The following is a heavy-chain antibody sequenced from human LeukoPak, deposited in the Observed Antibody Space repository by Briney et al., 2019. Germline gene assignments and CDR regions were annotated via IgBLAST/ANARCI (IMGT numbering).Heavy chain of an antibody. CDR3: ARAPPYGSGIYYFDY. D-gene: IGHD3-10*01. CDR2: IIPIFGTA. V-gene: IGHV1-69*13. Sequence: ASVKVSCKASGGTFSSYAISWVRQAPGQGLEWMGGIIPIFGTANYAQKFQGRVTITADESTSTAYMELSSLRSEDTAVYYCARAPPYGSGIYYFDYWGQGTLVTVSS. J-gene: IGHJ4*02. CDR1: GGTFSSYA.